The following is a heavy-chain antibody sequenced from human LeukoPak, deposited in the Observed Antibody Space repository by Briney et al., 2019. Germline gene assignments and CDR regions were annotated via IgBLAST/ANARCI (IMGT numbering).Heavy chain of an antibody. CDR2: ISYDGSNK. Sequence: GGSLRLSCAASGFTFSSYAMHWVRQAPGKGLEWVAVISYDGSNKYYADSVKGRFTISRDNSKNTLYLQMNSLRAEDTAVYYCARGGSGNYYTTWGQGTLVTVSS. CDR3: ARGGSGNYYTT. D-gene: IGHD3-3*01. V-gene: IGHV3-30-3*01. J-gene: IGHJ5*02. CDR1: GFTFSSYA.